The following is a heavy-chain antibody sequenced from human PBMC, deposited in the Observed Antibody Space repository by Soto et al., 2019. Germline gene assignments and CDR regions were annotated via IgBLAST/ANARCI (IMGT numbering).Heavy chain of an antibody. J-gene: IGHJ6*03. V-gene: IGHV6-1*01. CDR2: TYYRSKWYN. D-gene: IGHD6-6*01. Sequence: SQTLSLTCAISGDSVSSNSAAWNWIRQSPSRGLEWLGRTYYRSKWYNDYAVSVKSRITINPDTSKNQFSLQLNSVTPEDTAVYYCARGIAAPKRDYYYMYVWGKGTTVPVSS. CDR3: ARGIAAPKRDYYYMYV. CDR1: GDSVSSNSAA.